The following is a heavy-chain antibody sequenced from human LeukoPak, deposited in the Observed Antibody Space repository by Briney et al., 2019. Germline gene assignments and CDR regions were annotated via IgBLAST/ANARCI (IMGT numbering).Heavy chain of an antibody. V-gene: IGHV1-18*01. D-gene: IGHD5-12*01. CDR3: ARGVSEILATIVY. CDR2: ISAYNGNT. CDR1: GYTFTGYG. J-gene: IGHJ4*02. Sequence: ASVKVSCKASGYTFTGYGISWVRQAPGQGLEWMGWISAYNGNTNYAQKLQGRLTMTRDTSISTAYMELSSLRSEDTAVYYCARGVSEILATIVYWGQGTLVTVSS.